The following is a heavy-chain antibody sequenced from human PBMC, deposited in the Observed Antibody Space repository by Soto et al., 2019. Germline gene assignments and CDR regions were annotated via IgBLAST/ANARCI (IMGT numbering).Heavy chain of an antibody. CDR2: IDTSSTKI. CDR1: GYTFSDCY. Sequence: XXSLRLACAASGYTFSDCYLRWILQAPGKGLEWISYIDTSSTKIYYADSVKGRFTISRDNGKNSLFLEMNSLRVEDTAVYFCASHYDLWSGYLSPVDYWGQGTLVTVSS. J-gene: IGHJ4*02. D-gene: IGHD3-3*01. CDR3: ASHYDLWSGYLSPVDY. V-gene: IGHV3-11*01.